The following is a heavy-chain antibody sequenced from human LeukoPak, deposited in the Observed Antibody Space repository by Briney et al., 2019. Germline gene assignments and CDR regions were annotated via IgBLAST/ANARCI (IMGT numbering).Heavy chain of an antibody. J-gene: IGHJ4*02. CDR2: IYYSGST. V-gene: IGHV4-59*01. Sequence: NPSETLSLTCTVSGVSISSYYWSWIRQPPGKRLEWIGHIYYSGSTNYNPSLKSRVTISVDTSKNQFSLKLSSVTAADTAVYYCASRSSIWSGYQDTLYYFDSWGQGTLVTVSS. D-gene: IGHD3-3*01. CDR1: GVSISSYY. CDR3: ASRSSIWSGYQDTLYYFDS.